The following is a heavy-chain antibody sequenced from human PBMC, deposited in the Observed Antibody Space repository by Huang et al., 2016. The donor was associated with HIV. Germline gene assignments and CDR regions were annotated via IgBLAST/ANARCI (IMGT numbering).Heavy chain of an antibody. V-gene: IGHV4-39*01. CDR1: GGSITSGYYY. CDR2: IYDRWSP. CDR3: ARSFGSGRYYFLFHY. J-gene: IGHJ4*02. Sequence: QLQLQESGTGLVKPSETLSLTCTVSGGSITSGYYYWGWIRQPPGKGLEWIGSIYDRWSPYYTPSLKSRVTISVDTSTNQFSLMLSSVTAADTAVYYCARSFGSGRYYFLFHYWGQGTLVSVSS. D-gene: IGHD3-10*01.